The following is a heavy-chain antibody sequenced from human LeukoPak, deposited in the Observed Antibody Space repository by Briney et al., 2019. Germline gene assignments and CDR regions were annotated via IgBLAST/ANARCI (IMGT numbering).Heavy chain of an antibody. V-gene: IGHV3-64D*06. CDR2: ISSTGRST. Sequence: SCKASGFTFSNYAIHWVRQAPGKGLEYVSAISSTGRSTFYAESVKGRFTISRDNSKNMIYLQMSSLRPEDTAVYYCLKAPNSGWYSPWFDPWGQGILVTVSS. CDR3: LKAPNSGWYSPWFDP. CDR1: GFTFSNYA. J-gene: IGHJ5*02. D-gene: IGHD6-19*01.